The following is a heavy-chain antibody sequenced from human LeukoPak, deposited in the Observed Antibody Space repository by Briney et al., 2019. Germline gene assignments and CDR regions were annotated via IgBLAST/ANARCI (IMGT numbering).Heavy chain of an antibody. Sequence: SVKVSCKASGFTFTSSAVQWVRQARGQRLEWIGWIVVGSGNTNYAQKLQGRVTMTTDTSTSTAYMELRSLRSDDTAVYYCASNQYYYDSSGYYYFDYWGQGTLVTVSS. V-gene: IGHV1-58*01. CDR3: ASNQYYYDSSGYYYFDY. CDR2: IVVGSGNT. D-gene: IGHD3-22*01. CDR1: GFTFTSSA. J-gene: IGHJ4*02.